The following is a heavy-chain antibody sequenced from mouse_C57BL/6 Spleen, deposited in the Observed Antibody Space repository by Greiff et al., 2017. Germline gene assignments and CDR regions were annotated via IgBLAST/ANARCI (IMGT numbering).Heavy chain of an antibody. CDR1: GYTFTSYW. CDR2: IDPSDSAT. Sequence: QVQLQQPGAELVRPGSSVKLSCKASGYTFTSYWMHWVKQRPIQGLEWIGNIDPSDSATHYNQKFKNKATLTVDKSSSTAYMQLSSLTSEDSAVYYCARSGYYYGSSYYFDYWGQGTTLTVSS. V-gene: IGHV1-52*01. CDR3: ARSGYYYGSSYYFDY. D-gene: IGHD1-1*01. J-gene: IGHJ2*01.